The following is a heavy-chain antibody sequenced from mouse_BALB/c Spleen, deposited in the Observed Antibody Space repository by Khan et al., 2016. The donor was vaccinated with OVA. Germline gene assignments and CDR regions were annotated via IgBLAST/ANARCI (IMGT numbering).Heavy chain of an antibody. V-gene: IGHV5-6-5*01. D-gene: IGHD2-14*01. Sequence: EVELVESGGDLVKPGGSLKLSCAASGFTFSSYVMSWVRQTPEKRLEWVASISSGGSTYYPDSVKGRFTISRDNARNILYLQKSSLRSEDTAMYYCARKAYRYDEYYFDYWGQGTTLTVSS. J-gene: IGHJ2*01. CDR3: ARKAYRYDEYYFDY. CDR1: GFTFSSYV. CDR2: ISSGGST.